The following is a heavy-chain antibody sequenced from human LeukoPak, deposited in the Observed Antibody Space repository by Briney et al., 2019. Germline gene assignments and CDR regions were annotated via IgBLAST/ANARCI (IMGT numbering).Heavy chain of an antibody. D-gene: IGHD3-10*01. CDR3: AREGYYGSGSPPSLYFDY. CDR2: TSSDLNVK. J-gene: IGHJ4*02. V-gene: IGHV3-30-3*01. Sequence: GGSLRLSCAASGFTFRNYVIHWVRLAPGKGLEWVAVTSSDLNVKLYADSVKGRFTISRDNSRSTLYLQMNSLRPEDTAIYYCAREGYYGSGSPPSLYFDYWGQGTLVTVSS. CDR1: GFTFRNYV.